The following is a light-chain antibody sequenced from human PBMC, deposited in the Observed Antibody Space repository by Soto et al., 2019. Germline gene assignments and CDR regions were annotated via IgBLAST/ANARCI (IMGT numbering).Light chain of an antibody. CDR1: QSVRTY. Sequence: EIVLTQSPCTLSLSPGERATLSCRASQSVRTYLAWYQQKPGQAPRLLIYDASNRATGIPARFSGSGSGTDFTLTISSLEPEDFAVYYCHQRSSWPLSFGGGTKVDIK. CDR3: HQRSSWPLS. J-gene: IGKJ4*01. V-gene: IGKV3-11*01. CDR2: DAS.